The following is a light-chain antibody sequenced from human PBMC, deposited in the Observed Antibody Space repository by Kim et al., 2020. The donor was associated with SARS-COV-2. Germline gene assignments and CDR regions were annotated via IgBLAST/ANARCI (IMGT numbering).Light chain of an antibody. Sequence: SYELTQPPSVSVAPGKTARITCGGNNIGSKSVHWYQQKPGQSPVLVIYYDSDRPSGIPERFSGSNSGNTAPLTISRVEAGDEADYYCQVWDSSSDHPGWV. CDR1: NIGSKS. J-gene: IGLJ3*02. V-gene: IGLV3-21*04. CDR2: YDS. CDR3: QVWDSSSDHPGWV.